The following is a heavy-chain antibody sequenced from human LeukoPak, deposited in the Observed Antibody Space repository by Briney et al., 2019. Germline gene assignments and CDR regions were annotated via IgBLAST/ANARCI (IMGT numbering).Heavy chain of an antibody. V-gene: IGHV3-11*01. CDR2: ISSSGSTI. D-gene: IGHD6-19*01. CDR1: GFTFSDYY. J-gene: IGHJ3*02. CDR3: ARVEAVAAWEAFDI. Sequence: GGSLRLSCAASGFTFSDYYMSWIRQAPGKGLEWVSYISSSGSTIYYADSEKGRFTISRDNAKNSLYLQMNSLRAEDTAVYYCARVEAVAAWEAFDIWGQGTMVTVSS.